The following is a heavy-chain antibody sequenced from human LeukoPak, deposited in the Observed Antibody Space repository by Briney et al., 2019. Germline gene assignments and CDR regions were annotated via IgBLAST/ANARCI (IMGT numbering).Heavy chain of an antibody. J-gene: IGHJ6*02. CDR3: ARYTLPNYYDSSGYFMDV. V-gene: IGHV3-53*01. CDR2: IYSGGST. CDR1: GSTVSSNY. D-gene: IGHD3-22*01. Sequence: GGSLRLSCAASGSTVSSNYMSWVRQAPGKGLGWVSVIYSGGSTYYADSVKGRFTISRDNSKNTLYLQMNSLRAEDTAVYYCARYTLPNYYDSSGYFMDVWGQGTTVTVSS.